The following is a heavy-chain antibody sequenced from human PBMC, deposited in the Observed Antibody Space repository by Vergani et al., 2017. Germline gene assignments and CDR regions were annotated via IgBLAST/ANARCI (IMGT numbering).Heavy chain of an antibody. Sequence: EVQLVESGGGLVKPGGSLRLSCAASGFTFSSYSMNWVRQAPGKGLEWVSSISSSSSYIYYADSVKSRFTISRDNAKNSLYLQMNSLRAEDTAVYYCAREQKYYYDSSGYYYEGGFDYWGQGTLVTVSS. D-gene: IGHD3-22*01. CDR1: GFTFSSYS. CDR3: AREQKYYYDSSGYYYEGGFDY. J-gene: IGHJ4*02. CDR2: ISSSSSYI. V-gene: IGHV3-21*01.